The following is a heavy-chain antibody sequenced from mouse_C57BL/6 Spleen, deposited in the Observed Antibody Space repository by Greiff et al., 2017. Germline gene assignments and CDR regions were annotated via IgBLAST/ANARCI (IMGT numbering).Heavy chain of an antibody. CDR2: IYPGSGST. CDR3: AREPRIYYYGDWYFDV. J-gene: IGHJ1*03. CDR1: GYTFTSYW. D-gene: IGHD1-1*01. Sequence: QVHVKQPGAELVKPGASVKMSCKASGYTFTSYWITWVKQRPGQGLEWIGDIYPGSGSTNYNEKFKSKATLTVDTSSSTAYMQLSSLTSEDSAVYYCAREPRIYYYGDWYFDVWGTGTTVTVSS. V-gene: IGHV1-55*01.